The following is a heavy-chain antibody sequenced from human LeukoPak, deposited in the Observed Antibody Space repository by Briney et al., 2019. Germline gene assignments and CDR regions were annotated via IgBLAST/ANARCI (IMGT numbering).Heavy chain of an antibody. CDR3: ARDYYYGSGSYSRGLDY. Sequence: SVKVSCKASGYTFTSYAMHWVGPAPGQRLEWMGWINAGNGNTKYSQKFQGRVTILRDTSASTAYMELSSLRSEDTAVYYCARDYYYGSGSYSRGLDYWGQGTLVTVSS. J-gene: IGHJ4*02. CDR2: INAGNGNT. CDR1: GYTFTSYA. V-gene: IGHV1-3*01. D-gene: IGHD3-10*01.